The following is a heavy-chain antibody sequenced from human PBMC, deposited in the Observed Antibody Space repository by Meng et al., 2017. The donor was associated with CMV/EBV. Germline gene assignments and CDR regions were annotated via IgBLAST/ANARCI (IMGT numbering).Heavy chain of an antibody. D-gene: IGHD1-26*01. V-gene: IGHV3-74*01. Sequence: GESLKISCAASGFTFSSYWMHWVRQAPGKGLVWVSRINSDGSSTSYADSVKGRFTISRDNAKNTLYLQMNSLGAEDTAVYYCARETQKWELNLYFDYWGQGTLVTVSS. CDR2: INSDGSST. CDR1: GFTFSSYW. CDR3: ARETQKWELNLYFDY. J-gene: IGHJ4*02.